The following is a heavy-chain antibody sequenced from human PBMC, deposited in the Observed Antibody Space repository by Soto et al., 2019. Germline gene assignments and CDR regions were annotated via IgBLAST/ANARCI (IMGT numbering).Heavy chain of an antibody. CDR1: GGSISSGGYS. V-gene: IGHV4-30-2*01. D-gene: IGHD1-26*01. Sequence: QLQLQESGSGLVKPSQTLSLTCAVSGGSISSGGYSWSWIRQPPGKGLEWIGYIYHSGSTYYNPSLKSRVTISVDRSKNQFSLKLSSVTAADTAVYYCASRPIYSVSYLYYFDYWGQGTLVTVSS. CDR3: ASRPIYSVSYLYYFDY. CDR2: IYHSGST. J-gene: IGHJ4*02.